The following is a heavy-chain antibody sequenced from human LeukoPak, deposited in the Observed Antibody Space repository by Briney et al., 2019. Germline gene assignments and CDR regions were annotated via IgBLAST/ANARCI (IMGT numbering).Heavy chain of an antibody. CDR1: GYSISSGYY. D-gene: IGHD3-22*01. V-gene: IGHV4-38-2*02. Sequence: PSETLSLTCAVSGYSISSGYYWGWIRQPPGKGLEWIGRIYTSGSTNYNPSLKSRVTISVDTSKNQFSLKLSSVTAADTAVYYCARDVNDSSGYRGAFDIWGQGTMVTVSS. CDR3: ARDVNDSSGYRGAFDI. CDR2: IYTSGST. J-gene: IGHJ3*02.